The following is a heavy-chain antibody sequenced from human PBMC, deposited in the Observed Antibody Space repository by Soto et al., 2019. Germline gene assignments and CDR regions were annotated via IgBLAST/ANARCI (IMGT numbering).Heavy chain of an antibody. CDR2: IYYSGST. Sequence: PSETLSLTCTVSGGSISSGGYYWSWIRQHPGKGLEWIGYIYYSGSTYYNPSLKSRVTISVDTSKNQFSLKLSSVTAADTAVYYCARLLWFWEFTSGWFDPCGQGTLVTVSS. J-gene: IGHJ5*02. CDR1: GGSISSGGYY. CDR3: ARLLWFWEFTSGWFDP. V-gene: IGHV4-31*03. D-gene: IGHD3-10*01.